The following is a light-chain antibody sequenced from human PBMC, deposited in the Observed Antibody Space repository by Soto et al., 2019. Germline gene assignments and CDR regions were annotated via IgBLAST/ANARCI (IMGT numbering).Light chain of an antibody. CDR2: GAS. Sequence: EIVMTQSPATLSLSPGERATLSCRASQSVSSSYLAWYQQKPGQAPRLLIYGASTRATGVPARFTGSGSGTEFTLTISSLQFDDSAVYYCQQYNNWWTFGQGTKVDI. CDR3: QQYNNWWT. J-gene: IGKJ1*01. V-gene: IGKV3-15*01. CDR1: QSVSSSY.